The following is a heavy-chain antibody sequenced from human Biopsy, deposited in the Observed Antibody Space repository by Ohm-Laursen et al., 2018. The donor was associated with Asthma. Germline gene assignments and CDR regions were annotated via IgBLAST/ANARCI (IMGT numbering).Heavy chain of an antibody. Sequence: GTLSLTCPVYPGSFSGFFWTWIRQSPGKGLEWIGETNERGVTNNNPSLKSRVIISIDTYWNRVSLKLTSATAADTAVYYCARGPELDVWGQGTTVTVSS. CDR3: ARGPELDV. CDR2: TNERGVT. J-gene: IGHJ6*02. V-gene: IGHV4-34*01. CDR1: PGSFSGFF.